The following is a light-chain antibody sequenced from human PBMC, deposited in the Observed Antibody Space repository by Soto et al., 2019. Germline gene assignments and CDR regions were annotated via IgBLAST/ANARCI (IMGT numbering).Light chain of an antibody. CDR3: SSYAGSDNFVV. CDR2: EVF. Sequence: QSVLTQPPSASGSPGESVTISCSGTSSDVGGYNFVSWYQHLPGKAPKLIIYEVFKRPSGVPDRFSGSKSGNAASLTVSGLKADDEADYYCSSYAGSDNFVVFGGGTKLTVL. J-gene: IGLJ2*01. CDR1: SSDVGGYNF. V-gene: IGLV2-8*01.